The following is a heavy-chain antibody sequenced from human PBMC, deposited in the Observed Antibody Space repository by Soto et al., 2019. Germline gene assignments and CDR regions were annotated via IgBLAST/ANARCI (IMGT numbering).Heavy chain of an antibody. D-gene: IGHD1-26*01. CDR2: ITSKSTTI. CDR3: AREMGACSHSICYPGPYDY. J-gene: IGHJ4*02. V-gene: IGHV3-48*02. CDR1: GFTFTSYS. Sequence: GGSLRLSCAASGFTFTSYSMNWVRQAPGQGLEWVSYITSKSTTIKYADSVKGRFTVSRDNAKNPLYLQLNSLRDEDTAVYYCAREMGACSHSICYPGPYDYWGQGTLVTVSS.